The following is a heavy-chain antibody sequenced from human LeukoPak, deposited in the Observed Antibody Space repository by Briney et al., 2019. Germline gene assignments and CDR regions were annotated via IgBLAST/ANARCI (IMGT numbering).Heavy chain of an antibody. D-gene: IGHD3-16*01. CDR1: GFPFDRYW. CDR3: ARQPIYEAYFDF. J-gene: IGHJ4*02. V-gene: IGHV3-7*01. Sequence: GGSLRLSCVASGFPFDRYWMSWVRQAPGKGLEWVADIKHDGSEKNFVDSVKGRFTISRDNAENSLFLQMNSLRADDTAVYFCARQPIYEAYFDFWGQGTLVTVSS. CDR2: IKHDGSEK.